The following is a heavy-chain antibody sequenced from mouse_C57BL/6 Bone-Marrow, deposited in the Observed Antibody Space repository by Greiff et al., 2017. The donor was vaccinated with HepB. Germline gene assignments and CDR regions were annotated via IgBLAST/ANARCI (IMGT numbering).Heavy chain of an antibody. CDR3: ARQRVDAMDY. Sequence: EVQRVESGGGLVQPGGSLKLSCAASGFTFSDYYMYWVRQTPEKRLEWVAYISNGGGSTYYPDTVKGRFTISRDNAKNTLYLQMSRLKSEDTAMYYCARQRVDAMDYWGQGTSVTVSS. D-gene: IGHD1-1*02. CDR2: ISNGGGST. CDR1: GFTFSDYY. J-gene: IGHJ4*01. V-gene: IGHV5-12*01.